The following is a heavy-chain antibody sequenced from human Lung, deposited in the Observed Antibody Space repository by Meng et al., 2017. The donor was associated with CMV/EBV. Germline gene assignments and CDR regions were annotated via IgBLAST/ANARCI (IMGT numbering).Heavy chain of an antibody. Sequence: SXTASGFTFGDYAMSWVRQAPGKGLEWVGFIRSKAYGGTTEYAASVKGRFTISRDDSKSIAYLQMNSLKTEDTAVYYCTSLVIAILGGLWFDPWGQXTLVTVSS. CDR2: IRSKAYGGTT. V-gene: IGHV3-49*04. CDR1: GFTFGDYA. J-gene: IGHJ5*02. CDR3: TSLVIAILGGLWFDP. D-gene: IGHD2-21*01.